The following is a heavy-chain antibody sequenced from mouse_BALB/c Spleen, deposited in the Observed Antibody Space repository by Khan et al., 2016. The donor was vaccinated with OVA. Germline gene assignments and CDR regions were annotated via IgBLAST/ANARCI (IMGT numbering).Heavy chain of an antibody. CDR2: IRYNGST. V-gene: IGHV3-1*02. Sequence: EVQLQQSGPGLVKPSQSLSLTCTVTGYSITSGYLWNWIRQFPGNKLEWMGYIRYNGSTNYNPTLKSQISITRDTSKNQFFLQLNSVTTEDTATYYCARTARIKYWGQGTTLTVSS. D-gene: IGHD3-3*01. J-gene: IGHJ2*01. CDR1: GYSITSGYL. CDR3: ARTARIKY.